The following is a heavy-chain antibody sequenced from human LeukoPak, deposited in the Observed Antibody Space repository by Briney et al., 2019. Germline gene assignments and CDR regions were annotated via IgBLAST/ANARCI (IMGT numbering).Heavy chain of an antibody. V-gene: IGHV3-11*06. Sequence: GGSLRLSCAASGFTFSDYYMSWIRQAPGKGLEWVSYISSSYTNYADSVKGRFTISRDNAKNSLYLQMNSLRAEDTAVYYCARDVYDILTGYSDAFDIWGQGTMVTVSS. CDR2: ISSSYT. CDR3: ARDVYDILTGYSDAFDI. CDR1: GFTFSDYY. J-gene: IGHJ3*02. D-gene: IGHD3-9*01.